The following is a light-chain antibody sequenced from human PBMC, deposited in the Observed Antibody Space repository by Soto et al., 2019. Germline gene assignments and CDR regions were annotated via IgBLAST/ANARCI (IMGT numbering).Light chain of an antibody. CDR2: GAS. J-gene: IGKJ4*01. Sequence: EIVLTQSPGTLSLSPGERATLSCRASQSVSSSYLAWYQQKPGQAPRLLIYGASSRATGIPDRFSGSGSGTDFTLTISRLEPEDCAVYYCQQYGSSPPNTFGGGTKVEIK. V-gene: IGKV3-20*01. CDR3: QQYGSSPPNT. CDR1: QSVSSSY.